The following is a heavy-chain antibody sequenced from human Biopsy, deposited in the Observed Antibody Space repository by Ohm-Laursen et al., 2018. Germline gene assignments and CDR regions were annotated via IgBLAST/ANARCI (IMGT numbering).Heavy chain of an antibody. D-gene: IGHD6-13*01. CDR2: IYYSGST. Sequence: TLSLTSAVSDGSINSYYWIWIRQPPGNRLEWIGNIYYSGSTNFNPSLKSRVTISVDTSKTQFSLILSSITAADTAVYYCAREPRIAAVACFDPWGQGTLVTVSS. CDR3: AREPRIAAVACFDP. V-gene: IGHV4-59*12. CDR1: DGSINSYY. J-gene: IGHJ5*02.